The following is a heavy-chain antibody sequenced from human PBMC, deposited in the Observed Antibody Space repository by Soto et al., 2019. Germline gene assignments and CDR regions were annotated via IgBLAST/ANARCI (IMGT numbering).Heavy chain of an antibody. CDR2: IYPGDSDT. D-gene: IGHD1-26*01. Sequence: GEALKISCKGSGYSFTSYWIGWVRQMPGKGLEWMGIIYPGDSDTRYSPSFQGQVTISADKSISTAYLQWSSLKASDTAMYYCASNAGATPGPLALDIWGQGPMVTVSS. CDR3: ASNAGATPGPLALDI. CDR1: GYSFTSYW. V-gene: IGHV5-51*01. J-gene: IGHJ3*02.